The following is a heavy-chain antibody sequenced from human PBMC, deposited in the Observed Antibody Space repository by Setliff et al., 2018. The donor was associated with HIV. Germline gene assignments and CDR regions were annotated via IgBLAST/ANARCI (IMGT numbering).Heavy chain of an antibody. J-gene: IGHJ5*02. D-gene: IGHD3-22*01. CDR1: GYTFTSYG. Sequence: ASVKVSCKASGYTFTSYGISWVRQAPGQGLEWMGWISAHNGNTKYAQKLQGRVTMTTDTSTSTAYMELRSLRSDDTAVYYCARDPRHYYDTTGYSPYNLFDPWGQGTLVTVSS. CDR3: ARDPRHYYDTTGYSPYNLFDP. CDR2: ISAHNGNT. V-gene: IGHV1-18*01.